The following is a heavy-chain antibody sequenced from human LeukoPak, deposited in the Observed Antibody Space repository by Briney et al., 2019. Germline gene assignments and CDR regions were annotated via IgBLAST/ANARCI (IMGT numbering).Heavy chain of an antibody. CDR1: GSTSITYA. CDR2: INNRGDVT. CDR3: AKSWDDYGGEVEAFDI. J-gene: IGHJ3*02. V-gene: IGHV3-23*01. Sequence: GGSLRLSCAASGSTSITYAMTWVRQAPGKGLEWVSTINNRGDVTFHADSVKGRFTISRDNSKNTLYLQMNSLRPEDTAVYYCAKSWDDYGGEVEAFDIWGQGTMVTVSS. D-gene: IGHD4-23*01.